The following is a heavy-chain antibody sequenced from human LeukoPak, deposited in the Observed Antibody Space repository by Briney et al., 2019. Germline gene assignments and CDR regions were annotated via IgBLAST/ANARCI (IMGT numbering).Heavy chain of an antibody. CDR2: ISGSGGST. Sequence: GGSLRLSCAASGFTFSSYATSWVRQAPGKGLEWVSAISGSGGSTYYADSVKGRFTISRDNSKNTLYLQMNSLRAEDTAVYYCAKDGFSTVYYYYGMDVWGQGTTVTVSS. CDR3: AKDGFSTVYYYYGMDV. J-gene: IGHJ6*02. V-gene: IGHV3-23*01. D-gene: IGHD4-11*01. CDR1: GFTFSSYA.